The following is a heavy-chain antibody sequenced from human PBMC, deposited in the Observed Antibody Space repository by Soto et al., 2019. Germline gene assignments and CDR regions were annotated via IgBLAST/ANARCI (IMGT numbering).Heavy chain of an antibody. CDR2: ISYDGSNK. V-gene: IGHV3-30-3*01. D-gene: IGHD6-6*01. Sequence: PGGSLRLSCAASGFTFSSYAMHWVRQAPGKGLEWVAVISYDGSNKYYADSVKGRFTISRDNSKNTLYLQMNSLRAEDTAVYYCARVIEYSSSPFDYWGQGTLVTVSS. CDR1: GFTFSSYA. J-gene: IGHJ4*02. CDR3: ARVIEYSSSPFDY.